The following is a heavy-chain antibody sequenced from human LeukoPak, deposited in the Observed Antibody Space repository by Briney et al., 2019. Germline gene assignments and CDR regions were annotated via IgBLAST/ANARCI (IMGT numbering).Heavy chain of an antibody. Sequence: GESLKISCKGSGYSFTSYWIGWVRQMPGKGLEWMGIIYPGDSDTRYSPSLQGQVTISADKSINTAYLRWSSLKASDTAMYYCARTTTYSSGWYGAYWGQGTLVTVSS. CDR3: ARTTTYSSGWYGAY. J-gene: IGHJ4*02. V-gene: IGHV5-51*01. CDR2: IYPGDSDT. CDR1: GYSFTSYW. D-gene: IGHD6-19*01.